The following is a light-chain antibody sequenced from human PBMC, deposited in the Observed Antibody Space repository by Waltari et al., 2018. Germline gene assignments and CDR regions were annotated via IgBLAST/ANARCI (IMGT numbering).Light chain of an antibody. CDR2: DAS. CDR3: QQYFSFMS. CDR1: EDIEYF. Sequence: DVQLTQSPSSLSAFLADRVSITCQASEDIEYFLNWYQQRPGRAPKLLISDASDLETGVSPRFSGSVSGTQFTLTITGLQPEDVGTYYCQQYFSFMSFGPGT. V-gene: IGKV1-33*01. J-gene: IGKJ3*01.